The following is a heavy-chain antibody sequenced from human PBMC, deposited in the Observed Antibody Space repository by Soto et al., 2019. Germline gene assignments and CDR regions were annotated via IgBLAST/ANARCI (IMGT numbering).Heavy chain of an antibody. CDR1: GGTFSSYP. CDR3: ARGQNWKYFPFDY. J-gene: IGHJ4*02. V-gene: IGHV1-69*12. Sequence: QVQLVQSGAEVKKPGSSVKVSCKASGGTFSSYPISWVRQARAQGIEWMGGIIPIFGTAHYAQKVQGRVTITANESTSTAYMELSSLRSEDTAVYSCARGQNWKYFPFDYGGQVTLVTVSS. D-gene: IGHD1-7*01. CDR2: IIPIFGTA.